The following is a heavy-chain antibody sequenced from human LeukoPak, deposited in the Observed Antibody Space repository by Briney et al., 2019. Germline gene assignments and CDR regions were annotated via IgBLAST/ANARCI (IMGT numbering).Heavy chain of an antibody. Sequence: SETLSLTCAVYGGSFSGYYWSWIRQPPGKGLEWIGEINHSGSTNYNPSLKSRVAISVDTFKNQFSLKLSSVTAADTAVYYCARGRCSSTSCYRFDYWGQGTLVTVSS. CDR2: INHSGST. J-gene: IGHJ4*02. CDR3: ARGRCSSTSCYRFDY. D-gene: IGHD2-2*01. V-gene: IGHV4-34*01. CDR1: GGSFSGYY.